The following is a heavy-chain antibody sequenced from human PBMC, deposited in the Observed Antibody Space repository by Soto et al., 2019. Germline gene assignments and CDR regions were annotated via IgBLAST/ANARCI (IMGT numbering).Heavy chain of an antibody. CDR3: ARGVIH. CDR2: IYYGGST. D-gene: IGHD2-21*01. Sequence: QVQLQESGPGLVKPSQTLSLTCTVSGGSISSGGYYWSWIRQHPGKGLEWIGYIYYGGSTNYNPXLXSXXTTSVDTSKNQFSLKLSSVTAAATAVYYCARGVIHWGQGTLVTVSS. J-gene: IGHJ4*02. CDR1: GGSISSGGYY. V-gene: IGHV4-31*01.